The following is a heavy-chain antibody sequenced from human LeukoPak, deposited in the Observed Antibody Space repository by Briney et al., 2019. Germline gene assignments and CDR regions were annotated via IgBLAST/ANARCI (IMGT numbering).Heavy chain of an antibody. CDR3: AREGGFYRPLDY. Sequence: SGSLSLTCGASGGSVSNTNWWTLVRPPPGKVLEWSGMVHIDGRTNYNPSVESRLTMSVDVSENQVYLKLNSVSAEDTAVYYFAREGGFYRPLDYSGQGTLVTVSS. CDR2: VHIDGRT. J-gene: IGHJ4*02. V-gene: IGHV4-4*02. D-gene: IGHD3-3*01. CDR1: GGSVSNTNW.